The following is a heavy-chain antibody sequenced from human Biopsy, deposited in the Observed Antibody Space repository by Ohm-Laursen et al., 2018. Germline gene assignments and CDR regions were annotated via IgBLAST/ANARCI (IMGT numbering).Heavy chain of an antibody. D-gene: IGHD3-10*02. Sequence: SLRLSCTASGFTFSSFAMSWVRQAPGKGLVRVSGISDSGGSTHYADSVKGRFSISRDTSKNTLYLQMNSLRAEDTAVYYCAKDVFGGFSGSTDYYAYYFDSWGQGTLVTVSS. CDR2: ISDSGGST. CDR1: GFTFSSFA. J-gene: IGHJ4*02. V-gene: IGHV3-23*01. CDR3: AKDVFGGFSGSTDYYAYYFDS.